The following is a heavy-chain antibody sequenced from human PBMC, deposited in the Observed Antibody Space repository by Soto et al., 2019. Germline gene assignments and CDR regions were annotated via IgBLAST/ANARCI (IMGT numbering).Heavy chain of an antibody. CDR1: GFTFSPYE. D-gene: IGHD2-8*01. CDR2: ISSSGSTI. CDR3: VREAPCSNGVCQFDY. V-gene: IGHV3-48*03. Sequence: HPGGSLRLSCAASGFTFSPYEMSWVRQAPGKGLEWISYISSSGSTIRYADSVKGRFSISRDNAKKSLFLQMNSLRAEDTAVYYCVREAPCSNGVCQFDYWGRGTLVTVSS. J-gene: IGHJ4*02.